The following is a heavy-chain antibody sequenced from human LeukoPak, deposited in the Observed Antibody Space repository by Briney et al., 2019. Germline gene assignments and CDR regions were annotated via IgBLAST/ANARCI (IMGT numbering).Heavy chain of an antibody. CDR3: ARASSAWHAFDY. J-gene: IGHJ4*02. CDR1: GFTFNSDW. D-gene: IGHD6-19*01. Sequence: GGSLRLSCAASGFTFNSDWMHWVRQVPGKGLMWVSCTNGDGSGTTYADSVRGRFTISRDNAKKTLYLQMNSLRAEDTALYYCARASSAWHAFDYWGQGNLVTVSS. V-gene: IGHV3-74*01. CDR2: TNGDGSGT.